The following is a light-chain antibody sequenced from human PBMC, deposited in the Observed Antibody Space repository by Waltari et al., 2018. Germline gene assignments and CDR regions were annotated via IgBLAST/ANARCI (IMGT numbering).Light chain of an antibody. CDR2: DVS. V-gene: IGLV2-11*01. CDR3: CSFEDTWV. CDR1: GRDY. Sequence: QSALTQPRSVPGSAGQSVTISCTGTGRDYVSWYQQLPGQAPKLVIYDVSKRPSGVPDRFSGSKSGTSASLTVSGLQAEDEADYYCCSFEDTWVFGRGTKLTVL. J-gene: IGLJ3*02.